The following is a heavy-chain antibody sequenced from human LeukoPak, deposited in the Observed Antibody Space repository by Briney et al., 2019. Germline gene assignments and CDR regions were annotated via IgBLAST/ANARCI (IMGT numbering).Heavy chain of an antibody. V-gene: IGHV3-48*04. Sequence: PGGSLRLSCAASGFTFSSYSMNWVRQAPGKGLEWVSYISSSSSTIYYADSVKGRFTISRDNAKNSLYLQMNSLRAEDTAVYYCASSVSTPDAFDIWGQGTMVTVSS. CDR3: ASSVSTPDAFDI. J-gene: IGHJ3*02. CDR2: ISSSSSTI. CDR1: GFTFSSYS. D-gene: IGHD2-8*01.